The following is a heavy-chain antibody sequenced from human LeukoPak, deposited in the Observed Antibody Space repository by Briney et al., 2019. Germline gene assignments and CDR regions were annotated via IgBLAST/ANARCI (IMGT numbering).Heavy chain of an antibody. CDR3: VYYYGSGSVEY. CDR1: GGSITSSNYY. CDR2: FYYSGST. V-gene: IGHV4-39*01. J-gene: IGHJ4*02. Sequence: SETLSLTCTVSGGSITSSNYYWGWSRQPPGKGLEWIGSFYYSGSTNYNPSLKSRVTISVDTSKNQFSLKLSSVTAADTAVYYCVYYYGSGSVEYWGQGTLVTVSS. D-gene: IGHD3-10*01.